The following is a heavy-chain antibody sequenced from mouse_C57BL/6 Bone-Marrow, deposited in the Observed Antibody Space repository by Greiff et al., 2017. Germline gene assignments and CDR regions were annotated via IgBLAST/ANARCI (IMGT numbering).Heavy chain of an antibody. Sequence: QVQLQQSGAELVKPGASVTLSCKASGYTFTEYTIHWVKQRSGQGLEWIGWFYPGSGSIKYNEKFKDKATLTADKSSSTVYMELSSLTSEDSAVDVCASHEEVYSDWYFDVWGTGTTVTVSS. V-gene: IGHV1-62-2*01. J-gene: IGHJ1*03. CDR1: GYTFTEYT. CDR3: ASHEEVYSDWYFDV. CDR2: FYPGSGSI. D-gene: IGHD2-12*01.